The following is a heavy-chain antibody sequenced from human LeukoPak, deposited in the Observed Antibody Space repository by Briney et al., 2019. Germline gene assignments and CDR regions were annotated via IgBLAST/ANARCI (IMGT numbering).Heavy chain of an antibody. D-gene: IGHD6-13*01. Sequence: SETLSLTCAVYGGSFSGYYWSWIRQPPGKGLEWIGEFNHSGSTNYNPSLKSRVTISVDTSKNQFSLKLSSVTAADTAVYYCARGRIAAAGTRNSYAGPFDYWGQGTLVTVSS. CDR2: FNHSGST. CDR3: ARGRIAAAGTRNSYAGPFDY. J-gene: IGHJ4*02. CDR1: GGSFSGYY. V-gene: IGHV4-34*01.